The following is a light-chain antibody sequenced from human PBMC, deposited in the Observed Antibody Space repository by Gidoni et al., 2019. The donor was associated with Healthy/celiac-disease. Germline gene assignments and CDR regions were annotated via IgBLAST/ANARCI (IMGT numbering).Light chain of an antibody. Sequence: DIVMTQSPLSLPVTPEAPASISCRSSQSLLHSNGYSYLDWYLQKPGQSPQLLIYLGSNRACGVPDRFSGSGSGTDFTLKISRVEAEDVGVYYCMQALQTPRTFGQGTKVEIK. V-gene: IGKV2-28*01. CDR1: QSLLHSNGYSY. CDR3: MQALQTPRT. J-gene: IGKJ1*01. CDR2: LGS.